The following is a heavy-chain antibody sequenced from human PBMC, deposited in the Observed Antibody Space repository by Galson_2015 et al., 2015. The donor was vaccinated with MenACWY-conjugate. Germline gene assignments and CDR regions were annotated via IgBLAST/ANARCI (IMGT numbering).Heavy chain of an antibody. J-gene: IGHJ4*02. CDR3: ARASLGYGNDFFDL. V-gene: IGHV1-3*01. Sequence: PGQRLEYLGWINAGNGNTRSAQKLQGRVTITRDTSANTAYMELSSLRSEDTAEYYCARASLGYGNDFFDLWGQGTLVIVSS. CDR2: INAGNGNT. D-gene: IGHD5-18*01.